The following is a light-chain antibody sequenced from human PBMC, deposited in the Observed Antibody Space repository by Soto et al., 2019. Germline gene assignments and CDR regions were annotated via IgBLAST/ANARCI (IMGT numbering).Light chain of an antibody. V-gene: IGLV1-40*01. CDR1: SSNIGGGYD. CDR3: QSYDSSLSAVV. J-gene: IGLJ2*01. CDR2: GNS. Sequence: QSVLTQPPSVSGAPGQRVTISCTGSSSNIGGGYDVHWYQQLPGTAPKLLIYGNSNRPSGVPDRFSGSKSGTSASLAITGGQAEDEADYYCQSYDSSLSAVVFGGGTKLTVL.